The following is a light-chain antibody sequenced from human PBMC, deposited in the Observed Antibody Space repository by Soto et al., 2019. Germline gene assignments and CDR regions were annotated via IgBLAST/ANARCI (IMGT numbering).Light chain of an antibody. CDR1: QSVSSSY. CDR2: GAS. CDR3: QQYGISLLT. V-gene: IGKV3-20*01. J-gene: IGKJ4*01. Sequence: IVVTQKTDTLSLSPGERATLSCRASQSVSSSYLAWYQQKPGQAPRLLIYGASSRATGIPDRFSGSGSGTDFTLTISRLEPEDFAVYYCQQYGISLLT.